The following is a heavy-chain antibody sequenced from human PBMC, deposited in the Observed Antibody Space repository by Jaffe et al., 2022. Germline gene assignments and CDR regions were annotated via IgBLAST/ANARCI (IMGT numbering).Heavy chain of an antibody. D-gene: IGHD3-16*02. Sequence: EVQLVESGGGLVQPGGSLRLSCAASGFTFSSYEMNWVRQAPGKGLEWVSYISSSGSTIYYADSVKGRFTISRDNAKNSLYLQMNSLRAEDTAVYYCARGIITSQNIVIRIRRGSWFDPWGQGTLVTVSS. CDR3: ARGIITSQNIVIRIRRGSWFDP. CDR2: ISSSGSTI. V-gene: IGHV3-48*03. J-gene: IGHJ5*02. CDR1: GFTFSSYE.